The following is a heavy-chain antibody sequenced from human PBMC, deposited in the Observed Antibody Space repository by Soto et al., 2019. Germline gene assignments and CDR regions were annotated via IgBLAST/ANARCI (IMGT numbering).Heavy chain of an antibody. J-gene: IGHJ2*01. CDR1: GSSINIYY. Sequence: SETLSLTCVVSGSSINIYYWSWIRQPPGKELEWIGYMYSRGSTNYNPSLKSRVTLSLDTSNNQFSLTLTSVTAADAAVYFCARLEAGLWYFDLWGRGTLVTVSS. CDR3: ARLEAGLWYFDL. V-gene: IGHV4-59*08. CDR2: MYSRGST.